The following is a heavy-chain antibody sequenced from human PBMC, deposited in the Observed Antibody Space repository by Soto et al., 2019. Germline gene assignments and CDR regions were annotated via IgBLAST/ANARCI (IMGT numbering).Heavy chain of an antibody. CDR2: IRGGGDPT. CDR3: AKGRGGSGSLTPRVDF. CDR1: GFNFNNYA. V-gene: IGHV3-23*01. D-gene: IGHD3-10*01. J-gene: IGHJ4*02. Sequence: EVQLLESGGGLVQPGGYLSRSCAASGFNFNNYAMTWVRQAPGKGLEWVSAIRGGGDPTSYADSVKGRFTVSRDGSQNTLYLQMGSLSAEDTALCYCAKGRGGSGSLTPRVDFWGQGTLVTFSS.